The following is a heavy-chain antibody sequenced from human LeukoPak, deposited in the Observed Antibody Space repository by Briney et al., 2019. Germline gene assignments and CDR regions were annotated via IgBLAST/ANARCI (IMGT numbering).Heavy chain of an antibody. D-gene: IGHD5-12*01. J-gene: IGHJ4*02. CDR1: GFTFSSYG. CDR2: ISYDGSNK. Sequence: GGSLRLSCAASGFTFSSYGMHWVRQAPGKGLEWVAVISYDGSNKYYADSVKGRFTNSRDNSKNTLYLQMNSLRAEDTAVYYCAKDQSWGGYDSISYFDYWGQGTLVTVSS. V-gene: IGHV3-30*18. CDR3: AKDQSWGGYDSISYFDY.